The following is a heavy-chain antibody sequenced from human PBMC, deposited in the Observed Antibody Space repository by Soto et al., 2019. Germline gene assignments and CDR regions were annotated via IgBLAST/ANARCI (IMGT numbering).Heavy chain of an antibody. CDR3: AKETTGRLFVDA. Sequence: PGGSLRLSCVGSGFTFGNHAMDWFRQAPGEGLEWVSAISGNGDSAYYADSVKGRFTISRDNSKNTLYLQMNSLRAEETAVYFCAKETTGRLFVDAWGPGTTVTVSS. V-gene: IGHV3-23*01. D-gene: IGHD1-26*01. CDR2: ISGNGDSA. J-gene: IGHJ6*02. CDR1: GFTFGNHA.